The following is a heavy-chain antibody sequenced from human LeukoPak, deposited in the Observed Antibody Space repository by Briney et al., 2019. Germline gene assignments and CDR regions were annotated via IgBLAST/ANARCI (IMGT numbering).Heavy chain of an antibody. CDR2: IKEDGSEK. V-gene: IGHV3-7*01. CDR1: GFTFSSYW. CDR3: ARGPVRDPAVADY. D-gene: IGHD6-19*01. J-gene: IGHJ4*02. Sequence: PGGSLRLSCAASGFTFSSYWMNWVRLAPGKGLEWVANIKEDGSEKYYVDSVKGRFTISRDNAKNSVYVQMNSLRAEDTAVYYCARGPVRDPAVADYWGQGTLVTVSS.